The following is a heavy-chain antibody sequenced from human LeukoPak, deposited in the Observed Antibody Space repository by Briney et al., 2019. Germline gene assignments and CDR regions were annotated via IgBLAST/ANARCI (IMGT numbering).Heavy chain of an antibody. D-gene: IGHD1-20*01. V-gene: IGHV1-2*02. Sequence: ASVEVSCKASGYTFTGYYVHWVRQAPGQGLEWMGWINPNSGGTNYAQKFQGRVTMTRDTSISTAYMELSRLRSDDTAVYYCAREIAIAGTVDYWGQGTLVTVSS. CDR3: AREIAIAGTVDY. CDR1: GYTFTGYY. CDR2: INPNSGGT. J-gene: IGHJ4*02.